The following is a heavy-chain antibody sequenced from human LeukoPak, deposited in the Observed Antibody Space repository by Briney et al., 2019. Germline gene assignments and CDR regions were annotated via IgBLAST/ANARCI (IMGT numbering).Heavy chain of an antibody. D-gene: IGHD3-16*01. CDR3: VRGTYHAYYMDV. V-gene: IGHV3-74*01. CDR1: GFTFDDYA. J-gene: IGHJ6*03. CDR2: VNPGGSIA. Sequence: PGRSLRLSCAASGFTFDDYAMHWVRQAPGKGLVWVSRVNPGGSIANFADSVKGRFTISRDNTKNTVYLQTSSLTAEDTAVYYCVRGTYHAYYMDVWGKGTTVTVSS.